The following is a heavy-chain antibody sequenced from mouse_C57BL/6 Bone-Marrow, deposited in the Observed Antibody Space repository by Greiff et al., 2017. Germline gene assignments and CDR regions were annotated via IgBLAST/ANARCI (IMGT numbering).Heavy chain of an antibody. CDR1: GYTFTSYW. Sequence: QVQLQQPGAELVKPGASVKLSCKASGYTFTSYWMHWVKQRPGQGLEWIGMIHPNSGSTNYNEKFKSKATLTVDKSSSTAYMQLSSLTSEDSAVYYCGGCGYDEGFDYWDRGNTLTVSS. V-gene: IGHV1-64*01. CDR2: IHPNSGST. CDR3: GGCGYDEGFDY. D-gene: IGHD2-2*01. J-gene: IGHJ2*01.